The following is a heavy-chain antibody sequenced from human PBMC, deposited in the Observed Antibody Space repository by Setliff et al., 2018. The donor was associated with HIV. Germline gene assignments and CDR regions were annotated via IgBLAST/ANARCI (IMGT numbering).Heavy chain of an antibody. Sequence: LSLTCTVSGGSISSSSYYWGWIRQPSGKGLEWIGSIYYSGSTYYNPSLKSRVTISVDTSKNQFSLKLSSVTAADTAVYYCARTRLWFGESVFDYWGQGTLVTVSS. CDR3: ARTRLWFGESVFDY. CDR1: GGSISSSSYY. J-gene: IGHJ4*02. CDR2: IYYSGST. D-gene: IGHD3-10*01. V-gene: IGHV4-39*01.